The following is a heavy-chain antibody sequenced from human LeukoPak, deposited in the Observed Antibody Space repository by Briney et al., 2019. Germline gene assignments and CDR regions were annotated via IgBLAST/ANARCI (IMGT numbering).Heavy chain of an antibody. V-gene: IGHV3-30*04. CDR1: GFTFSSYP. J-gene: IGHJ6*03. CDR2: ISCDGSNK. Sequence: PGGSLRLSCAASGFTFSSYPMHWVRQAPGKGLEWVAVISCDGSNKYYADSVKGRFTISRDNSKNTLYLQMNSLRAEDTAVYYCARSYCTNGVCLYYYYYYMDVWGKGTTVTVSS. D-gene: IGHD2-8*01. CDR3: ARSYCTNGVCLYYYYYYMDV.